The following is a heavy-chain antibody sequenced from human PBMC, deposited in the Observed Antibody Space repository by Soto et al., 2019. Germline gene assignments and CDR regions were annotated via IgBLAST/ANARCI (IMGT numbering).Heavy chain of an antibody. CDR3: ARDYTGIVGATPGTLDY. J-gene: IGHJ4*02. Sequence: QVQLVQSGAEVKKPGASVKVSCKASGYTFTGYYMHWVRQAPGQGLEWMGWINPNSGGTNYAQKFQGWVTMTRDTSISTAYMELSSLRSDDTAVYYCARDYTGIVGATPGTLDYWGQGTLVTVSS. CDR2: INPNSGGT. V-gene: IGHV1-2*04. D-gene: IGHD1-26*01. CDR1: GYTFTGYY.